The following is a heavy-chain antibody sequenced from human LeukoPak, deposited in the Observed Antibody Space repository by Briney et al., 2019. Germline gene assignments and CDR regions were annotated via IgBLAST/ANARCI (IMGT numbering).Heavy chain of an antibody. D-gene: IGHD6-19*01. CDR1: GGSFSGYY. J-gene: IGHJ4*02. V-gene: IGHV4-34*01. Sequence: SETLSLPCAVYGGSFSGYYWSWIRQPPGKGLEWIGEINHSGSTNYNPSLKSRVTISVDTSKNQFSLKLSSVTAADTAVYYCARAAVDSSGWYYFDYWGQGTLVTVSS. CDR2: INHSGST. CDR3: ARAAVDSSGWYYFDY.